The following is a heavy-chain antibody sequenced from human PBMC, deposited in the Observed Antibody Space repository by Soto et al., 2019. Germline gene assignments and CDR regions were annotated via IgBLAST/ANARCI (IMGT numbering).Heavy chain of an antibody. CDR1: GLTLSNYW. V-gene: IGHV3-74*03. D-gene: IGHD2-15*01. J-gene: IGHJ4*02. CDR2: FSSDGTST. Sequence: GGSLRLSCAVSGLTLSNYWVHWIRQAPGKGLVWVSRFSSDGTSTEYADSVRGRFTTSRDPANNTLVLQMNSLRVEDTAFYYCAVLSGGHPGGNHDYWGQGTLVTVSS. CDR3: AVLSGGHPGGNHDY.